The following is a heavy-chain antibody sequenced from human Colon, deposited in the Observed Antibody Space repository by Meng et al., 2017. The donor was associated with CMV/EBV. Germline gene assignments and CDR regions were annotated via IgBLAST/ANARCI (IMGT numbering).Heavy chain of an antibody. CDR1: GFTFSSYA. V-gene: IGHV3-23*01. CDR2: ISGSGSIT. J-gene: IGHJ5*02. Sequence: GESLKISCAASGFTFSSYAMSWVRQAPGKGLEWVSGISGSGSITYYADSVKGRFTISRDNSKNTLYLQMNSLRAEDTAVYYCAKGDGYNYDNWFDPWGQGTLVTVSS. CDR3: AKGDGYNYDNWFDP. D-gene: IGHD5-24*01.